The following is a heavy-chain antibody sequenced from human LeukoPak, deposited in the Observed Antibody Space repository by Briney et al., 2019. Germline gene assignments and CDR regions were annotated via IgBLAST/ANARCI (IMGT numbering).Heavy chain of an antibody. J-gene: IGHJ4*02. CDR3: ARAVYDSSGYYYVPLGY. CDR1: GYTFTGYY. CDR2: INPNSGGT. D-gene: IGHD3-22*01. V-gene: IGHV1-2*02. Sequence: ASVKVSCKASGYTFTGYYMHWVHQAPGQGLEWMGWINPNSGGTNYAQKFQGRVTMTRDTSISTAYMELSRLRSDDTAVYYCARAVYDSSGYYYVPLGYWGQGTLVTVSS.